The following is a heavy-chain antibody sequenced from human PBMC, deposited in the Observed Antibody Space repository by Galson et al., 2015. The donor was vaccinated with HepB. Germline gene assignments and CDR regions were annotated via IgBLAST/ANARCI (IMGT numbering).Heavy chain of an antibody. V-gene: IGHV3-7*03. CDR1: GFTFSSYW. CDR2: IKQDGSEK. Sequence: SLRLSCAASGFTFSSYWMSWVRQAPGKGLEWVASIKQDGSEKYYVDSVKGRFTISRDNAKNSLYLQMNSLRAEDTAVYYCARDPYGDLTLFDYWGQGTLVTVSS. J-gene: IGHJ4*02. D-gene: IGHD4-17*01. CDR3: ARDPYGDLTLFDY.